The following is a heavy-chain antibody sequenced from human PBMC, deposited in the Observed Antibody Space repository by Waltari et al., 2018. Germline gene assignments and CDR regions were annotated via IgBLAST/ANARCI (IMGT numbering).Heavy chain of an antibody. CDR3: ARAMGETYFDY. J-gene: IGHJ4*02. V-gene: IGHV3-21*01. CDR1: GFTFSSYG. CDR2: IGSRGNYM. D-gene: IGHD3-16*01. Sequence: EVQLVESGGGLVKPGGSLRLSCAASGFTFSSYGMNWVRQAPGKGREWVSSIGSRGNYMYYADSVKGRFTISRDNANNSLYLQMNSLRAEDTAVFYCARAMGETYFDYWGQGTLVTVSS.